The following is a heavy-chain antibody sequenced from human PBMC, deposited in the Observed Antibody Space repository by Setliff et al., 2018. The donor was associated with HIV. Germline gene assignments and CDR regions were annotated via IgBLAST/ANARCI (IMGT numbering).Heavy chain of an antibody. J-gene: IGHJ4*02. CDR3: AREGSPIYYFDY. CDR1: GYLFTGYY. Sequence: ASVKVSCKASGYLFTGYYMHWVRQAPGQGLEWMGWINVNSGGTKYAQKFQGRVTMTRDTSISTAYMEVCSLRSDDTAVYYCAREGSPIYYFDYWSQGTLVTVSS. D-gene: IGHD3-10*01. V-gene: IGHV1-2*02. CDR2: INVNSGGT.